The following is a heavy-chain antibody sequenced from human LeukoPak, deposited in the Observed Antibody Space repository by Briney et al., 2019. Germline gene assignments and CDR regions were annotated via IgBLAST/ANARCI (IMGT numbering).Heavy chain of an antibody. CDR3: ARAGSRIVPYY. CDR1: GGSISSGDYY. V-gene: IGHV4-30-4*08. Sequence: TLSLTCTVSGGSISSGDYYWSWIREPPGKGLEWIGYIYYSGSTYYNPSLKSRFTISVDTSKNQFSLKLSSVTAADTAVYYCARAGSRIVPYYWGQGTLVTVSS. CDR2: IYYSGST. D-gene: IGHD2-2*01. J-gene: IGHJ4*02.